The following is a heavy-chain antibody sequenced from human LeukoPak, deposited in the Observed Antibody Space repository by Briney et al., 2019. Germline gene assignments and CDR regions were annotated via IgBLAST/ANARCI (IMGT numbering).Heavy chain of an antibody. CDR3: ARAIVTPSGYVWYFDL. D-gene: IGHD3-3*01. J-gene: IGHJ2*01. CDR2: IYYSGSI. V-gene: IGHV4-31*03. Sequence: SQTLSLTCTVSGGSISSGGYWWTWIRQYPGKGLEWIGYIYYSGSIYYNPSLRSRVTMSVDASQNQYSLKLNSVTAADTAVYYCARAIVTPSGYVWYFDLWGRGTLVTVSS. CDR1: GGSISSGGYW.